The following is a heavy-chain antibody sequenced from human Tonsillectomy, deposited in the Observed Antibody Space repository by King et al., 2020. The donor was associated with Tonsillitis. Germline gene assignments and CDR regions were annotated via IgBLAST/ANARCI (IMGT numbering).Heavy chain of an antibody. Sequence: VQLVESGGGLGQPGGSLRLSCAASGFTFSSFAMSCVRLAPGKGLEWVSAISGSGGSTYYTDTVKCRLTISRDNSKNTLYLQVSSLRAEDTAVYYCAKSTLYGDYEGGVFDYWGQGTLVTVSS. CDR3: AKSTLYGDYEGGVFDY. V-gene: IGHV3-23*04. CDR2: ISGSGGST. CDR1: GFTFSSFA. J-gene: IGHJ4*02. D-gene: IGHD4-17*01.